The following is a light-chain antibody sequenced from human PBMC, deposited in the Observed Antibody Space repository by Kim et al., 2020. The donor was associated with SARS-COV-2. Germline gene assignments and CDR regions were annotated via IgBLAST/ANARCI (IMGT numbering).Light chain of an antibody. CDR1: NSEITDYNY. Sequence: QSALTQPPSVSGSPGQSVTISCTSANSEITDYNYVSWYQQHPGKAPKLLIYDDSKRPSGVPDRFSGSKSGNTASLTISGLQSEDEADYHCCSYSGTYSIDVFGAGTKVTVL. V-gene: IGLV2-11*01. CDR2: DDS. CDR3: CSYSGTYSIDV. J-gene: IGLJ1*01.